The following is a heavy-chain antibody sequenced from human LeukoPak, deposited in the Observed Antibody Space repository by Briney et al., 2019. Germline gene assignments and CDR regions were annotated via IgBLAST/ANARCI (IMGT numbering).Heavy chain of an antibody. V-gene: IGHV4-39*01. Sequence: PSETLSLTCTVSGGSISSSSYYWGWIRQPPGKGLEWIGSIYYSGSTYYNPSVKSRVTISVDTSKNQFSLKLSSVTAADTAVYYCARSPNSGYDPFDYWGQGTLVTVSS. CDR1: GGSISSSSYY. CDR2: IYYSGST. J-gene: IGHJ4*02. D-gene: IGHD5-12*01. CDR3: ARSPNSGYDPFDY.